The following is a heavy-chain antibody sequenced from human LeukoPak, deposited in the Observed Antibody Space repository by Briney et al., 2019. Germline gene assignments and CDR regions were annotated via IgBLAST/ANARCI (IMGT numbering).Heavy chain of an antibody. CDR2: ISYDGSNK. V-gene: IGHV3-30-3*01. CDR1: GFTFSSYA. CDR3: ARDSPYDSGGYYLDY. D-gene: IGHD3-22*01. Sequence: QAGGSLRLSCAASGFTFSSYAMHWVRQAPGKGLEWVAVISYDGSNKYCADSVKGRFTISRDNSKNTLYLQMNSLRAEDTAVYYCARDSPYDSGGYYLDYWGQGTLVTVSS. J-gene: IGHJ4*02.